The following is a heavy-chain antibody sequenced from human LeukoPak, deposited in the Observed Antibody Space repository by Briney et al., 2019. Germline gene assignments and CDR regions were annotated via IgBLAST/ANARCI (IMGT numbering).Heavy chain of an antibody. J-gene: IGHJ4*02. CDR3: AREGRGSWDYFDY. D-gene: IGHD1-26*01. CDR2: ISSSTDY. Sequence: GGSLRLSCAASGFTFSSYNMNWVRQAPGKGLEWVSSISSSTDYYADSVKGRFTISRDNAKNSLYLQMNSLRAEDTAVYYCAREGRGSWDYFDYWGQGTLVTVSS. V-gene: IGHV3-21*01. CDR1: GFTFSSYN.